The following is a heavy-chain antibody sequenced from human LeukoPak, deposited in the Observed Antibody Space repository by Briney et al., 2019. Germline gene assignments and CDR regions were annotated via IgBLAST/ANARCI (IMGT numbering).Heavy chain of an antibody. CDR3: ARDPDGYKFFDY. Sequence: SETLSLTCSVSGGSISSYFWHWIRQPPGKGLEWMGYIFNGGTTAYNPSLKRRVTMSVDTSKNQFSLTLSSVTAADTAVYYCARDPDGYKFFDYWGRGSPVTVSS. J-gene: IGHJ4*02. CDR2: IFNGGTT. V-gene: IGHV4-59*01. D-gene: IGHD5-24*01. CDR1: GGSISSYF.